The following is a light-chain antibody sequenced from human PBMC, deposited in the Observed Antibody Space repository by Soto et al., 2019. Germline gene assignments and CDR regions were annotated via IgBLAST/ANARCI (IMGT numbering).Light chain of an antibody. J-gene: IGKJ5*01. CDR1: QSISSY. CDR2: AAS. Sequence: DIQMTQTPSSLSASVGDRVTITCRASQSISSYLNWYQQKPGKAPKLLIYAASSLQSGVPSRFSDSGSGTDFTLTISSLQPEDFATYYCQQSYSTPPITFGHRTRLEI. CDR3: QQSYSTPPIT. V-gene: IGKV1-39*01.